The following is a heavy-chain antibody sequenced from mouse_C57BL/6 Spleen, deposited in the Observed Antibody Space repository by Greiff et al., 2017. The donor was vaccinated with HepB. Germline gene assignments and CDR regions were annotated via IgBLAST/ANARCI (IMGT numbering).Heavy chain of an antibody. CDR1: GYAFSSSW. Sequence: QVQLQQSGPELVKPGASVKISCKASGYAFSSSWMNWVKQRPGKGLEWIGRIYPGDGDTNYNGKFKGKATLTADKSSSTAYMQLSSLTSEDSAVYFCARLMWEDFLYYAMDYWGQGTSVTVSS. CDR2: IYPGDGDT. CDR3: ARLMWEDFLYYAMDY. V-gene: IGHV1-82*01. J-gene: IGHJ4*01. D-gene: IGHD2-3*01.